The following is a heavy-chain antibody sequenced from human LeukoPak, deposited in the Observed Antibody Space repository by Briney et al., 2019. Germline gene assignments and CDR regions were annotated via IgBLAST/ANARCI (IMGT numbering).Heavy chain of an antibody. D-gene: IGHD2-15*01. CDR1: GGSFSDYY. V-gene: IGHV4-34*01. CDR3: ARGIAIGYCSGGSCYPFDY. CDR2: VNHGGST. Sequence: SETLSLTCTVNGGSFSDYYWTWIRQPPGKGLEWIGEVNHGGSTNYNPSLKSRVTMSVDTSKNQFSLKLSFVTAADTAVYYCARGIAIGYCSGGSCYPFDYWGQGTLVTVSS. J-gene: IGHJ4*02.